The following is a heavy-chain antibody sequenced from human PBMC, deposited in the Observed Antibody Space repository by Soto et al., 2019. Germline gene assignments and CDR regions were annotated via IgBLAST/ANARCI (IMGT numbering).Heavy chain of an antibody. D-gene: IGHD3-22*01. CDR1: GFTFSSYW. CDR2: LKSDGSGT. V-gene: IGHV3-74*01. CDR3: VRGDGDYYDGNGYLGRH. Sequence: EVQLVESGGGLVQPGGSLRLSCAASGFTFSSYWMHWVRQAPGKGLVWVSRLKSDGSGTTYADSVKGRLTISRDNAKNTLDLQMTSRRAEDTAVYYCVRGDGDYYDGNGYLGRHWGQGTLVTVSS. J-gene: IGHJ4*02.